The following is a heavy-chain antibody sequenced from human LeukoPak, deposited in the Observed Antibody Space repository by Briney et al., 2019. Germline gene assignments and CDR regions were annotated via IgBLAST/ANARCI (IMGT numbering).Heavy chain of an antibody. CDR1: GYSFTSYW. CDR3: ARHGRGATVTSRDYYYYGMDV. D-gene: IGHD4-17*01. Sequence: GESLKISCKGSGYSFTSYWIGWVRQMPGKGLEWMGIIYPGDSDTRYSPSFQGQVTISADKSISTAYLQWSSLKASDTAMYYCARHGRGATVTSRDYYYYGMDVWGQGTTVTVSS. J-gene: IGHJ6*02. CDR2: IYPGDSDT. V-gene: IGHV5-51*01.